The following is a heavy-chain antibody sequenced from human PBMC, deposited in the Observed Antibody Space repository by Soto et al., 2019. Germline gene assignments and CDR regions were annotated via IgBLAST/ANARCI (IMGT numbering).Heavy chain of an antibody. CDR3: ARDRRGGYDFWSGSRWVGMDV. Sequence: SSETLSLTCTVSGGSISSYYWSWIRQPPGKGLEWIGYIYYSGSTNYNPSLKSRVTISVDTSKNQFSLKLSSVTAADTAVYYCARDRRGGYDFWSGSRWVGMDVWGQGTTVTVSS. J-gene: IGHJ6*02. CDR1: GGSISSYY. CDR2: IYYSGST. V-gene: IGHV4-59*01. D-gene: IGHD3-3*01.